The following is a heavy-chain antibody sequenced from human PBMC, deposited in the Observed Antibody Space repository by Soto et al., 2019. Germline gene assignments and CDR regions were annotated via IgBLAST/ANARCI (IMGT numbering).Heavy chain of an antibody. Sequence: GESLKISCETSGFTFTNYWIVWVRQVPGKGLEWMGLIYPADSDTRYNPSFQGQVTISADTSTNTAFPHWSSLSASDSATYFCARTGRSGLRWLDFFDPWGQGTLVTVSS. CDR2: IYPADSDT. J-gene: IGHJ5*02. CDR1: GFTFTNYW. V-gene: IGHV5-51*01. CDR3: ARTGRSGLRWLDFFDP. D-gene: IGHD4-17*01.